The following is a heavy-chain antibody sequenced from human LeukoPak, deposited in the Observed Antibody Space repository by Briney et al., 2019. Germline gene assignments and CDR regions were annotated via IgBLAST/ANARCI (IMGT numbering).Heavy chain of an antibody. CDR2: IYPGDSDT. J-gene: IGHJ4*02. D-gene: IGHD6-6*01. CDR1: GCNFPHYW. CDR3: ARRSSIARRLFDY. Sequence: GESLKISCKCTGCNFPHYWIDWVRQMPGKGLEWMGIIYPGDSDTRYSPSFQGQVTFSADESISTAYLQWTSLTATDTATSYCARRSSIARRLFDYWGQGTLVTVSS. V-gene: IGHV5-51*01.